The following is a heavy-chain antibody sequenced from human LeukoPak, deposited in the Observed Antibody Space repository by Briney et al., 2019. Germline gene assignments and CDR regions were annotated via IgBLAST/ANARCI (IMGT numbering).Heavy chain of an antibody. CDR2: MNPNSGNT. Sequence: ASVKVSCKASGYTFTSYDINWVRQATGQGLEWMGWMNPNSGNTGYAQKFQGRVTMTRDTSISTAYMELSRLRSDDTAVYYCARDRAKTYYYGMDVWGQGTTVTVSS. CDR3: ARDRAKTYYYGMDV. J-gene: IGHJ6*02. V-gene: IGHV1-8*01. CDR1: GYTFTSYD.